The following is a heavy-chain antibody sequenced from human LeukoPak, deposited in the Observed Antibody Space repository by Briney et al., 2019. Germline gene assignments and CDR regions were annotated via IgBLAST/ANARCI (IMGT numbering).Heavy chain of an antibody. CDR3: GKTTTGYSSGRNPSWPVDY. CDR2: IFGSGGSA. CDR1: GFTFSSYA. D-gene: IGHD6-19*01. Sequence: GGSLRLSCTASGFTFSSYAMYWVRQAPGKGLEWVSGIFGSGGSAHYADSVKGRFTISRDNSQNTVYLQMNSLRAEDTAVYYCGKTTTGYSSGRNPSWPVDYWGQGTLVTVSS. V-gene: IGHV3-23*01. J-gene: IGHJ4*02.